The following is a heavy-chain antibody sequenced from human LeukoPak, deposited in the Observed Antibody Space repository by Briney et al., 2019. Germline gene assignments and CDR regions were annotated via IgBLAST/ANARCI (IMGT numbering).Heavy chain of an antibody. CDR3: ARGKGLTAAGTGAWYFDL. CDR1: GSTFSNYG. V-gene: IGHV3-33*01. D-gene: IGHD6-13*01. CDR2: IWYDGSDK. Sequence: GGSLRLSCAASGSTFSNYGMHWVRQAPGKGLEWVAAIWYDGSDKYYADSVKGRCTISRDNSKNTLYLQMNSLGAEDTAVYYCARGKGLTAAGTGAWYFDLWGRGTLVTVSS. J-gene: IGHJ2*01.